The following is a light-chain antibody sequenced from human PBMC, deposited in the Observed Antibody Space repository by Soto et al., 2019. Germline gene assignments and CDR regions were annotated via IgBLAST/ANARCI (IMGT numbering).Light chain of an antibody. Sequence: DTVMTQSPDPLAVSLGERATIKCKSTQSLLYSSDKKNYLAWYQQKPGQPPKLLIYWASIRESGVPERFSGSGSGTDFTLTISSLQAEDVAFYFCQQYYTRITFGQGTRLEIK. CDR2: WAS. J-gene: IGKJ5*01. CDR3: QQYYTRIT. CDR1: QSLLYSSDKKNY. V-gene: IGKV4-1*01.